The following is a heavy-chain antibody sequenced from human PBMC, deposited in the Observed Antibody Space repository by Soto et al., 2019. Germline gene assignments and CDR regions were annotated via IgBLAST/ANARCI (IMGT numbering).Heavy chain of an antibody. D-gene: IGHD1-1*01. CDR2: ISAYSGNA. CDR1: GFSFTSYG. J-gene: IGHJ3*01. CDR3: ARRGSGTFYEAFAV. Sequence: QAQLVQSGAEVKKPGASVKVSCKASGFSFTSYGFSWVRQAPGQGLELMGWISAYSGNAKYEEKIQDRVTMTTDTATSTVSMEVRRLRSDDTAVYYCARRGSGTFYEAFAVWGQGTMVTVSS. V-gene: IGHV1-18*04.